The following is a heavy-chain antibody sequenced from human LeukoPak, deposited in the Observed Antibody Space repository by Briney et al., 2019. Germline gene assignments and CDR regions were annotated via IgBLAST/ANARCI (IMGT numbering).Heavy chain of an antibody. D-gene: IGHD5-24*01. CDR2: ISYDGSNK. V-gene: IGHV3-30-3*01. CDR1: GFTFSSYA. J-gene: IGHJ4*02. CDR3: ARDPRDGNTDYSDY. Sequence: GGSLRLSCAASGFTFSSYAMHWVRQAPGKGLEWVAVISYDGSNKYYADSVKGRFTISRDNSKNTLYLQMNSLRAEDTAVYYCARDPRDGNTDYSDYGGQGTLVTASS.